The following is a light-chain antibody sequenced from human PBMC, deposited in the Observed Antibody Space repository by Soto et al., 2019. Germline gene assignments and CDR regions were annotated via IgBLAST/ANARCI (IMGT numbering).Light chain of an antibody. CDR1: QSISSW. Sequence: TQSPGTLSLSPGERAILSYRASQSISSWLAWYQQKPGKAPKLLIYDASSLESGVPSRFSGSGSETEFTLTISSLQPNDFATYFCQQYEDYPLTFGGGTKVDI. CDR3: QQYEDYPLT. CDR2: DAS. V-gene: IGKV1-5*01. J-gene: IGKJ4*01.